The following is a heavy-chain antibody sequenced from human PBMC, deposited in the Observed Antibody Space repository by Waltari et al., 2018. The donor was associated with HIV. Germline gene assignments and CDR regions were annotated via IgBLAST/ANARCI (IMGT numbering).Heavy chain of an antibody. V-gene: IGHV1-18*01. CDR3: ARINCTSVSCYASLDY. D-gene: IGHD2-2*01. J-gene: IGHJ4*02. CDR2: VSAYNGNT. CDR1: CYTFTSYV. Sequence: VQLVLSGAEVKKPGASVKVSCKASCYTFTSYVLSAVRQAPGPGLEWMGWVSAYNGNTNYAQKLQGRVTMTTDTSTSTAYMELRSLRSDDTAVYYCARINCTSVSCYASLDYWGQGTLVTVSS.